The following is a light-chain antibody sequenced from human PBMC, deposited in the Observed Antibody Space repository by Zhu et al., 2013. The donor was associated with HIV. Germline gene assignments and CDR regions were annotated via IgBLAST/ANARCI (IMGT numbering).Light chain of an antibody. CDR1: NIGGKS. J-gene: IGLJ2*01. V-gene: IGLV3-21*04. CDR2: GDS. CDR3: QVWDSSSDHVV. Sequence: SYELTQPPSVSVAPGKTASITCGGNNIGGKSVHWYQQKPGQAPVLAIYGDSDRPSGIPERFSGSNSGNTATLTITRVEAGDEADYHCQVWDSSSDHVVFGGGTKLTVL.